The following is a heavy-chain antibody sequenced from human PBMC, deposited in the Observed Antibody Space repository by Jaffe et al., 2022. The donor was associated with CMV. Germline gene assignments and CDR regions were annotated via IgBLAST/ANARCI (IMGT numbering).Heavy chain of an antibody. Sequence: EVQLVESGGGLVQPGRSLRLSCTASGFTFGDYAMSWVRQAPGKGLEWVGFIRSKAYGGTTEYAASVKGRFTISRDDSKSIAYLQMNSLKTEDTAVYYCTREGGIAAAGIYYYYMDVWGKGTTVTVSS. CDR1: GFTFGDYA. CDR3: TREGGIAAAGIYYYYMDV. J-gene: IGHJ6*03. D-gene: IGHD6-13*01. CDR2: IRSKAYGGTT. V-gene: IGHV3-49*04.